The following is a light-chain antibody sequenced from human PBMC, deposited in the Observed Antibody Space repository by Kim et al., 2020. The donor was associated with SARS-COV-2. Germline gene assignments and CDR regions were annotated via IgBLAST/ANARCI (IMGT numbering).Light chain of an antibody. CDR3: QQYNNLIT. CDR2: DTS. V-gene: IGKV3-15*01. J-gene: IGKJ5*01. CDR1: QSVSSD. Sequence: EIVMTQSPATLSVSPGEGATLSCRASQSVSSDLAWYQRKPGQAPRLLIYDTSTRATGVPARFSGSGSGTEFTLTISSLQSEDFAVYFCQQYNNLITFGQGTRLEIK.